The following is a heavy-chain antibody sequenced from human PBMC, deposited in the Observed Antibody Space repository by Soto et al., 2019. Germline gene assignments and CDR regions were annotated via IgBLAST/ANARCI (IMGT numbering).Heavy chain of an antibody. Sequence: QVQLVQSGAEVKKPGSSVKVSCKASGGTFSSYAISWVRQAPGQGLEWMGGIIPIFGTANYAQKFQGRVTITADESTSTAYMELSSLRSEATAVYYCAREVNPKKVPAANWFDPWGQGTLVTVSS. D-gene: IGHD2-2*01. CDR2: IIPIFGTA. CDR1: GGTFSSYA. J-gene: IGHJ5*02. V-gene: IGHV1-69*01. CDR3: AREVNPKKVPAANWFDP.